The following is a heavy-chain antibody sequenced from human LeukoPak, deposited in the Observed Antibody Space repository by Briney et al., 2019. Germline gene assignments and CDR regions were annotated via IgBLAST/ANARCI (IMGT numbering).Heavy chain of an antibody. D-gene: IGHD3-10*01. J-gene: IGHJ5*02. CDR3: ARQPKSCTPGIFITGKACWFDP. Sequence: PSETLSLTCSVSDGSISSGYYYWAWIRQPPGKGPEWIGSVYYSGTTYPNPSLKSRVTISVDTSKNQFSLKLSSVTAADTAVYYCARQPKSCTPGIFITGKACWFDPWGQGILVTVSP. CDR1: DGSISSGYYY. CDR2: VYYSGTT. V-gene: IGHV4-39*01.